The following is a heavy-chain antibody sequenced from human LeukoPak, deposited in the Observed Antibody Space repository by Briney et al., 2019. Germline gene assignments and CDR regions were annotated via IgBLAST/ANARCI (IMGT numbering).Heavy chain of an antibody. Sequence: SETLSLTCTVSGGSISSYYWSWIRQPPGKGLEWIGYIYYSGSTNYNPSLKSRVTISVDTSKNQFSLKLSSVTAADTAVYYCARGMVVRGVIFYFDYWGQGTLVTVSS. J-gene: IGHJ4*02. D-gene: IGHD3-10*01. CDR1: GGSISSYY. CDR2: IYYSGST. CDR3: ARGMVVRGVIFYFDY. V-gene: IGHV4-59*01.